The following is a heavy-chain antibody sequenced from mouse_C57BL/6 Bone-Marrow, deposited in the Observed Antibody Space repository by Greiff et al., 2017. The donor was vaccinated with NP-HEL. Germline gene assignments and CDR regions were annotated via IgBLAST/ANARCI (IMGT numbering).Heavy chain of an antibody. CDR1: GFTFSSYG. Sequence: DVKLQESGGDLVKPGGPLKLSCAASGFTFSSYGMSWVRQTPDKRLEWVATISSGGSYTYYPDSVKGRFTISRDNAKNTLYLQMSSLKSEDTAMYYCARQGGPWFAYWGQGTLVTVSA. CDR3: ARQGGPWFAY. J-gene: IGHJ3*01. V-gene: IGHV5-6*02. CDR2: ISSGGSYT.